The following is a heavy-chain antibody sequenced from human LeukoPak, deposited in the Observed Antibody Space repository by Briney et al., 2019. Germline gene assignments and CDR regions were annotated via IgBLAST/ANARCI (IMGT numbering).Heavy chain of an antibody. CDR3: AKGGVLYYYDTSGPTGDS. J-gene: IGHJ4*02. CDR1: GFTFSSYS. Sequence: GGSLRLSCAASGFTFSSYSMNWVRQAPGKGLEWVSSISSSSSYIYYADSVKGRFTISRDNAKNSLYLQMNSLIAEDTALYYCAKGGVLYYYDTSGPTGDSWGQGTLVTVSS. V-gene: IGHV3-21*04. CDR2: ISSSSSYI. D-gene: IGHD3-22*01.